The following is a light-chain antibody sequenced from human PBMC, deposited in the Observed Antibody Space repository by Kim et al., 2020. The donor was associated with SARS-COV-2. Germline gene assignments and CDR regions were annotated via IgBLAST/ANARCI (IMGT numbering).Light chain of an antibody. CDR1: SGSIASNY. J-gene: IGLJ2*01. Sequence: KTVSISCTRSSGSIASNYVQWYQQRPGSAPTTVIYEDNQGPSGVPDRFSGSIDSSSNSASLTISGLKTEDEADYYCQSYDSSNHVVFGGGTQLTVL. CDR2: EDN. CDR3: QSYDSSNHVV. V-gene: IGLV6-57*03.